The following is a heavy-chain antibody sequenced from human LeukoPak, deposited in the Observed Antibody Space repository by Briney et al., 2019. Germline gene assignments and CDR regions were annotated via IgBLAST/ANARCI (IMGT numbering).Heavy chain of an antibody. V-gene: IGHV3-21*01. CDR3: ARDFGSYYFDY. CDR1: GFTFDDYA. D-gene: IGHD6-13*01. Sequence: GGSLRLSCAASGFTFDDYAMHWVRQAPGKGLEWVSSISSRSCYIYYADSVKGRFTISRDNAKNSLYLQMNSLRAEDTAVYYCARDFGSYYFDYWGQGTLVTVSS. CDR2: ISSRSCYI. J-gene: IGHJ4*02.